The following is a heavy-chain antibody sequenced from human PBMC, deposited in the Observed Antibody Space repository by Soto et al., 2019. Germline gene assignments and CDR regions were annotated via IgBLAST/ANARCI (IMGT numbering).Heavy chain of an antibody. V-gene: IGHV3-23*01. CDR2: IGSSGGST. D-gene: IGHD5-12*01. CDR1: GFSFSSYE. Sequence: EVQLLESGGGLAQPGGSLRLSCAASGFSFSSYEMSWVRQAPGKGLEWVSFIGSSGGSTYYADSVTGRSTVSRDNSNNILYLQMNSLRADDTAIYYCVKGGWLDDYGGQGTLVTVSS. J-gene: IGHJ4*02. CDR3: VKGGWLDDY.